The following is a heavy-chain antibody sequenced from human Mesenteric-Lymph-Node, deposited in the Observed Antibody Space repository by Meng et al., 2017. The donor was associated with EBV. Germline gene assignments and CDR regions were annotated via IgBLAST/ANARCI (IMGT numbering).Heavy chain of an antibody. V-gene: IGHV4-39*07. CDR2: VSYSGTT. D-gene: IGHD3-3*01. J-gene: IGHJ4*02. Sequence: QLTLQESGPGLFRTSDPLPRPCTVSGGFISRSGFYWGWIRQPPGKGLEWIGRVSYSGTTSYNPSLRSRVTISADTSKNQFSLRLTSLTAADTAIYYCAGRGFYTLFDYWGQGTLVTVSS. CDR1: GGFISRSGFY. CDR3: AGRGFYTLFDY.